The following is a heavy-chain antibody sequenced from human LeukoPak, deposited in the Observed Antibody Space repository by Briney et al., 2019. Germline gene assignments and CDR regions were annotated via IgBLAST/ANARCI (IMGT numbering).Heavy chain of an antibody. CDR3: ARDGMATAFDY. J-gene: IGHJ4*02. CDR2: INSDGSST. V-gene: IGHV3-74*01. D-gene: IGHD5-24*01. Sequence: GGSLRLSCAASGFTFSSYWMRWVRQAPGKGLGWVSRINSDGSSTSYADSVKGRFTISRDNAKNTLYLQMNSLRAEDTAVYYCARDGMATAFDYWGQGTLVTVSS. CDR1: GFTFSSYW.